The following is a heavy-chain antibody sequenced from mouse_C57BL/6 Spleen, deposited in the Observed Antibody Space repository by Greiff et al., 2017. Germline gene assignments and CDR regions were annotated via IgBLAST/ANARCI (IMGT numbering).Heavy chain of an antibody. D-gene: IGHD2-5*01. CDR1: GYSFTGYY. CDR3: ARGYSNYFFDY. Sequence: EVMLVESGPELVKPGASVKISCKASGYSFTGYYMNWVKQSPEKSLEWIGEINPSTGGTTYNQKFKAKATLTVDKSSSTAYMQLKSLTSEDSAVYYCARGYSNYFFDYWGQGTTLTVSS. V-gene: IGHV1-42*01. J-gene: IGHJ2*01. CDR2: INPSTGGT.